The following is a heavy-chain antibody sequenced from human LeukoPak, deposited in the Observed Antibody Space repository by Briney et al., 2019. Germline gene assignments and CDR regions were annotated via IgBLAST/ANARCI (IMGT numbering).Heavy chain of an antibody. CDR2: IWYDGSNK. J-gene: IGHJ3*01. D-gene: IGHD1-1*01. V-gene: IGHV3-30*02. Sequence: SGGSLRLSCAASGFTFSSYGMHWVRQAPGKGLEWVAFIWYDGSNKYYADSVKGRFTISRDNSKNTLYLQMNSLRTEDTAVYHCATYNRKDAFDFWGRGTMVTVSS. CDR1: GFTFSSYG. CDR3: ATYNRKDAFDF.